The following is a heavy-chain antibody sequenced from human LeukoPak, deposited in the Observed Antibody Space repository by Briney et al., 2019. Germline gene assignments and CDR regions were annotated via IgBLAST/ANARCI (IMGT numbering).Heavy chain of an antibody. CDR3: ARVGYSYGYPYFDY. Sequence: PGGSLRLSYAASGFTFSSYDMHWVRQATGKGLEWVSAIGTAGDTYYPGSVKGRFTISRENAKNSLYLQMNSLRAGDTAVYYCARVGYSYGYPYFDYWGQGTLVTVSS. V-gene: IGHV3-13*01. CDR2: IGTAGDT. J-gene: IGHJ4*02. CDR1: GFTFSSYD. D-gene: IGHD5-18*01.